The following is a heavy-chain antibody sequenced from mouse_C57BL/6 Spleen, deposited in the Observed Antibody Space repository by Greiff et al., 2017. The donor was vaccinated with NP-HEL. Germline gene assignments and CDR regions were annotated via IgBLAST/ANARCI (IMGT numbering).Heavy chain of an antibody. D-gene: IGHD1-1*01. CDR1: GFTFSSYA. CDR2: ISSGGDYI. CDR3: TREDGSSHFDY. J-gene: IGHJ2*01. Sequence: EVKLMESGEGLVKPGGSLKLSCAASGFTFSSYAMSWVRQTPEKRLEWVAYISSGGDYIYYADTVKGRFTISRDNARNTLYLQMSSLKSEDTAMYYCTREDGSSHFDYWGQGTTLTVSS. V-gene: IGHV5-9-1*02.